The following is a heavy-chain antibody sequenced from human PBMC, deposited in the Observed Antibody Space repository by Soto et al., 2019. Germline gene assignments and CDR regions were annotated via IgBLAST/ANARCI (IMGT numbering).Heavy chain of an antibody. CDR1: GGSISSGDYY. V-gene: IGHV4-30-4*01. CDR2: IYYSGST. J-gene: IGHJ4*02. CDR3: ARGGSDSSGYYYVAY. D-gene: IGHD3-22*01. Sequence: PSETLSLTCTVSGGSISSGDYYWSWIRQPPGKGLEWIGYIYYSGSTYYNPSLKSRVTISVDTSKNQFSQKLSSVTAADTAVYYCARGGSDSSGYYYVAYWGQGTLVTVSS.